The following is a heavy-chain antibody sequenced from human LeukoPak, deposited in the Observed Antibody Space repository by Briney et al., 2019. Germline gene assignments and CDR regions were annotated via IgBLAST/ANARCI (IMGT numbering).Heavy chain of an antibody. J-gene: IGHJ3*02. Sequence: ASVKVSRKASGYTFTSYDINWVRQATGQGLEWMGWMNPNSGNTGYAQKFQGRVTITRNTSISTAYMELSSLRSEDTAVYYCARSGSYPSYAFDIWGQGTMVTVSS. V-gene: IGHV1-8*03. D-gene: IGHD1-26*01. CDR2: MNPNSGNT. CDR1: GYTFTSYD. CDR3: ARSGSYPSYAFDI.